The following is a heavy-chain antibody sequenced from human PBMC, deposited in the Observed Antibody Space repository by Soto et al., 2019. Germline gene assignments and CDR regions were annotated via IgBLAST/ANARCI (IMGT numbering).Heavy chain of an antibody. J-gene: IGHJ6*02. CDR1: GGTLISSA. V-gene: IGHV1-18*01. CDR3: ARFHGYSAYYYYGMDG. Sequence: PSVKASSKASGGTLISSAMSWVRQAPGKGLEWMGWISAYNGNTNYAQKLQGRVTMTTDTSTSTAYMELRSLRSDDTAVYYCARFHGYSAYYYYGMDGWGQGTTVTVSS. D-gene: IGHD5-18*01. CDR2: ISAYNGNT.